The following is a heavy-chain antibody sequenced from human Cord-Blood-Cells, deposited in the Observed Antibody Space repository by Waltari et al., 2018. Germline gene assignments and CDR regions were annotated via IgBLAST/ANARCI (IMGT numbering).Heavy chain of an antibody. CDR1: GYTFTGYY. J-gene: IGHJ3*02. CDR3: ARAAAGAFDI. V-gene: IGHV1-2*04. D-gene: IGHD6-13*01. CDR2: INPNSGGT. Sequence: QVQLVQSGAEVKKPGASVKVSCKASGYTFTGYYMHWVRQAPGQGREWMGGINPNSGGTNYAQEFQGWVTMTRDTSISTAYMELSRLRSDDTAVYYCARAAAGAFDIWGQGTMVTVSS.